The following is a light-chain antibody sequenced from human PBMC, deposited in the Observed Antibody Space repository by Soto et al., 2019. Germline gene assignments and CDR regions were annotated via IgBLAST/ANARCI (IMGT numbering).Light chain of an antibody. J-gene: IGLJ3*02. Sequence: QSALTQPRSVSGSPGQSVTISCTGSNTDVGSYNYVSWYQQHPGKAPKLMIYDVSNRPSGVPDRFSASKSGNTASLTISGLQAEDEADYYCCSYAGTYTWVFGGGTKVTVL. V-gene: IGLV2-11*01. CDR3: CSYAGTYTWV. CDR2: DVS. CDR1: NTDVGSYNY.